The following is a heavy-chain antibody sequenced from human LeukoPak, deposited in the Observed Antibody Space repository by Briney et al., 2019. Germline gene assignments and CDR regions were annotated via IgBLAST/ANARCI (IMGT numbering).Heavy chain of an antibody. CDR2: IHPNNGGT. Sequence: ASVKVSCKASGYSFTGYYLHWMRQAPGQGPEWMGWIHPNNGGTNYAQKFQDRVTMTRDTSISTAYLELSRLRSDDTAVYYCARGYTSSYDYWGQGTLVTVSS. D-gene: IGHD1-26*01. V-gene: IGHV1-2*02. CDR1: GYSFTGYY. CDR3: ARGYTSSYDY. J-gene: IGHJ4*02.